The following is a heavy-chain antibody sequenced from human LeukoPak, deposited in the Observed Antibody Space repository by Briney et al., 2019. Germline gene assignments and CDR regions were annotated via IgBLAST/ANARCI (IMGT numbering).Heavy chain of an antibody. Sequence: PGRSLRLSCAASGFTFSNYGMHWVRQAPGKGLEWVAVISYDGSNKYYADSVKGRFTISRDNSKNTLYLQMNSLRAEDTAVYYCAKAITMVRGAIIGADYWRQGTLVTVSS. CDR3: AKAITMVRGAIIGADY. V-gene: IGHV3-30*18. CDR1: GFTFSNYG. CDR2: ISYDGSNK. J-gene: IGHJ4*02. D-gene: IGHD3-10*01.